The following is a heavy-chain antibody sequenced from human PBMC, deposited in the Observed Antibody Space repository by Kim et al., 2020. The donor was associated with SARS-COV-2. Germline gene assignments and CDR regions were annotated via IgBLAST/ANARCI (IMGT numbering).Heavy chain of an antibody. J-gene: IGHJ3*02. Sequence: GGSLRLSCAASGFTFSSYGMHWVRQAPGKGLEWVAVISYDGSNKYYADSVKGRFTISRDNSKNTLYLQMNSLRAEDTAVYYCAKGLYSYGLRGALDIWG. CDR3: AKGLYSYGLRGALDI. V-gene: IGHV3-30*18. D-gene: IGHD5-18*01. CDR2: ISYDGSNK. CDR1: GFTFSSYG.